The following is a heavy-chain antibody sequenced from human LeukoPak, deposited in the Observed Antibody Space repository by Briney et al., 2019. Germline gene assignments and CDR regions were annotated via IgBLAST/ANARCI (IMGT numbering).Heavy chain of an antibody. J-gene: IGHJ4*02. D-gene: IGHD2-2*01. CDR1: GFTFSSYA. CDR2: ISSNGGST. Sequence: GGSLRLSCAASGFTFSSYAMYWVRQAPGKGLEYVSVISSNGGSTYYANSVKGRFTISRDNSKNTLYLQMGSLRAEDMAVYYCARDYCSSTSCLFDYWGQGTLVTVSS. CDR3: ARDYCSSTSCLFDY. V-gene: IGHV3-64*01.